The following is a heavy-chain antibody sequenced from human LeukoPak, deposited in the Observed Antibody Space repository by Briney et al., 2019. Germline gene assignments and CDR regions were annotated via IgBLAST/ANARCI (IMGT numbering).Heavy chain of an antibody. CDR2: IYPGGST. CDR3: ARGPWAAAGGSIDGLDI. Sequence: GGSLRLSCAASGFTVSSNYMSWVRQAPGKGLEWVSVIYPGGSTYYADSVKGRFTISRHNSENTLDLQMNSLRVEDTAVYFCARGPWAAAGGSIDGLDIWGQGKIVTVS. V-gene: IGHV3-53*04. CDR1: GFTVSSNY. J-gene: IGHJ3*02. D-gene: IGHD6-13*01.